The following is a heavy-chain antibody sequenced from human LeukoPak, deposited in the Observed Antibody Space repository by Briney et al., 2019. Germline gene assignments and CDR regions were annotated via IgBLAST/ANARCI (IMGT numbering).Heavy chain of an antibody. J-gene: IGHJ4*02. Sequence: GRSLRLSCAASGFTFSSYAMHWVRQAPGKGLEWVAVISYDGSNKYYADSVKGRFTISRDNAKNSLYLQMNSLRAEDTAVYYCARVMEQWLPWASDYWGQGTLVTVSS. CDR2: ISYDGSNK. V-gene: IGHV3-30-3*01. CDR3: ARVMEQWLPWASDY. D-gene: IGHD6-19*01. CDR1: GFTFSSYA.